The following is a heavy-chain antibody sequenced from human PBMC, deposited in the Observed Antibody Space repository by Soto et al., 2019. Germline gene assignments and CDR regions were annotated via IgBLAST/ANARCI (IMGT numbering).Heavy chain of an antibody. CDR1: GSYITSGDYH. D-gene: IGHD2-8*01. CDR3: AGFGVGDRDDK. Sequence: SETLSLTCSVSGSYITSGDYHWTWIRQAPGKGQEWIGYISHSETTYYSPALKNRIIISSDFSMNQFSLRLNSVTAADTAVYFCAGFGVGDRDDKWGQGTLVTVSS. V-gene: IGHV4-30-4*01. CDR2: ISHSETT. J-gene: IGHJ4*02.